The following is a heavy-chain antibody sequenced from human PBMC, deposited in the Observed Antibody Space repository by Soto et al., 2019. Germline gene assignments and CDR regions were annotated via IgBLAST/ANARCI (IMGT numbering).Heavy chain of an antibody. CDR1: GDSISRSGSY. CDR2: IYYSGST. CDR3: ARQGYYSSSGYSTSY. D-gene: IGHD3-22*01. J-gene: IGHJ4*02. Sequence: PSETLSLTCTVSGDSISRSGSYWGWIRQPPGKGLECIGSIYYSGSTYYNPSLESRVTISVDTSKNQVSLRLSSVTAADTAVYYCARQGYYSSSGYSTSYWGQGTLVTVSS. V-gene: IGHV4-39*01.